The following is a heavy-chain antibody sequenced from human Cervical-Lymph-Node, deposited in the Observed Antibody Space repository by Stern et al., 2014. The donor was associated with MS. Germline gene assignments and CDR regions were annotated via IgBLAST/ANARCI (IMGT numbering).Heavy chain of an antibody. J-gene: IGHJ5*02. Sequence: VQLVQSGAEVKKPGASVKVSCKASGYTFINYDINWVRQAPGPGLEWIGWMNPNIGNTGYAQEFQGRVTMTTNTSISTVYMELSSLTSEDTAVYYCARGLVVSSSLWFDPWGQGTLVTVSS. CDR1: GYTFINYD. V-gene: IGHV1-8*01. D-gene: IGHD6-6*01. CDR2: MNPNIGNT. CDR3: ARGLVVSSSLWFDP.